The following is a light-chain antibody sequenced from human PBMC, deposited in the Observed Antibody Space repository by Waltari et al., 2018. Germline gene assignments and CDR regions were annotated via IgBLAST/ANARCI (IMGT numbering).Light chain of an antibody. CDR1: SSDIGAYTY. J-gene: IGLJ3*02. Sequence: QSAPTQPASVSVCLGQSITISCTGTSSDIGAYTYVSWFQQHPGKAPKVIIFDVNNRSSGVSDRFSASKSGNTASLTISGLQAEDEADYYCGSYTSSSTWVFGGGTKVTV. CDR2: DVN. V-gene: IGLV2-14*01. CDR3: GSYTSSSTWV.